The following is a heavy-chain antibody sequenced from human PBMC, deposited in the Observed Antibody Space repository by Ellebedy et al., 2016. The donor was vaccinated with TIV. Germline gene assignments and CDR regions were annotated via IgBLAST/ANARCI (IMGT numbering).Heavy chain of an antibody. CDR3: ARYCSGGSCLSTGCYYGMDV. V-gene: IGHV3-23*01. D-gene: IGHD2-15*01. Sequence: PGGSLRLSCAASGFMFNTYAMSWVRQAPGGGLEWVSTISGSGSTTYYVDSMKGRFTISRDNSKNTLYLQMNSLRAEDTAVYYCARYCSGGSCLSTGCYYGMDVWGQGTTVTVSS. J-gene: IGHJ6*02. CDR2: ISGSGSTT. CDR1: GFMFNTYA.